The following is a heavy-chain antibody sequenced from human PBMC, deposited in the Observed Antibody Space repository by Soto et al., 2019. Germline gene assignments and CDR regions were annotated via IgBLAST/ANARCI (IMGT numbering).Heavy chain of an antibody. CDR3: VRSPQPMIVVVVTSRYGMDV. D-gene: IGHD3-22*01. V-gene: IGHV3-48*03. CDR2: ISISGSTI. J-gene: IGHJ6*02. Sequence: PGGCLRLSCAVSGFTFSSYEMNWVRQAPGKGLGWVSYISISGSTIYNADSVKGRFTISRDNAKNSLYLQMNSLRAEDTAVYYCVRSPQPMIVVVVTSRYGMDVWGQGTTVTVSS. CDR1: GFTFSSYE.